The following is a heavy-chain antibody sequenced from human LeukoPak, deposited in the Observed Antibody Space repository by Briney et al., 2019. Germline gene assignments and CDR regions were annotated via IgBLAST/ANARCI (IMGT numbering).Heavy chain of an antibody. CDR3: ARHANSSGYSMRIDY. CDR2: ICTSGST. Sequence: SETLSLTCTVSGGSISSYYWSWIRQPPGKGLEWIGYICTSGSTNYNPSLKSRVTISVDTSKNQFSLKLSSVTAADTAVYYCARHANSSGYSMRIDYWGQGTLVTVSS. J-gene: IGHJ4*02. V-gene: IGHV4-4*09. CDR1: GGSISSYY. D-gene: IGHD3-22*01.